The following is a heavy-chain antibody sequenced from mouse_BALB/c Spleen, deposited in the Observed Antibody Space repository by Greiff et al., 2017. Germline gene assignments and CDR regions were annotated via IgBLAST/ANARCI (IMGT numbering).Heavy chain of an antibody. Sequence: EVQLHQSGPELVKPGASVKISCKASGYSFTGYFMNWVMQSHGKSLEWIGRINPYNGDTFYNQKFKGKATLTVDKSSSTAHMELRSLASEDSAVYYCARGDFNWYFDVWGAGTTVTVSS. V-gene: IGHV1-20*02. J-gene: IGHJ1*01. CDR2: INPYNGDT. CDR1: GYSFTGYF. CDR3: ARGDFNWYFDV.